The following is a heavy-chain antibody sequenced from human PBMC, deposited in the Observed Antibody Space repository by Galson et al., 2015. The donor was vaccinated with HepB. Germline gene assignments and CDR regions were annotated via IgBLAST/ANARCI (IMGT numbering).Heavy chain of an antibody. V-gene: IGHV3-33*08. D-gene: IGHD3-3*01. Sequence: SLRLSCAASGFTFSSYGMHWVRQAPGKGLEWVAVIWYDGSNKYYADSVKGRFTISRDNSKNTLYLQMNSLRAEDTAVYYCARESYDLAVKDSNYFDYWGQGTLVTVSS. CDR2: IWYDGSNK. CDR1: GFTFSSYG. CDR3: ARESYDLAVKDSNYFDY. J-gene: IGHJ4*02.